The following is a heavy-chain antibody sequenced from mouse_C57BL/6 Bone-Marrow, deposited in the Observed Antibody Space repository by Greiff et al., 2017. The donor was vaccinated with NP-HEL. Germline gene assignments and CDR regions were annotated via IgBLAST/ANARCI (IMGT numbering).Heavy chain of an antibody. CDR1: GYTFTDYY. J-gene: IGHJ4*01. CDR2: INPNNGGT. Sequence: EVQLQQSGPELVKPGASVKISCKASGYTFTDYYMNWVKQSHGQSLEWIGDINPNNGGTSYNQKFKGKATLTVDKSSSTAYMELRSLTSEDSAVYYCAKATSYEYDGAMDFWGQGTSATVSS. V-gene: IGHV1-26*01. CDR3: AKATSYEYDGAMDF. D-gene: IGHD2-4*01.